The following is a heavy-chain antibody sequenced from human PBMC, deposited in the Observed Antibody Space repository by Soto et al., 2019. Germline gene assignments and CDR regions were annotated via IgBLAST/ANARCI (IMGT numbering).Heavy chain of an antibody. Sequence: GGSLRLSCAASGFTFSSYSMNWVRQAPGKGLEWVSYISSSSSTIYYADSVKGRFTISRDNAKNSLYLQMNSLRDEDTAVYYCARDLGYGDFSPHREGYYYYYGMDVWGQGTTVTVSS. CDR2: ISSSSSTI. CDR3: ARDLGYGDFSPHREGYYYYYGMDV. CDR1: GFTFSSYS. D-gene: IGHD4-17*01. V-gene: IGHV3-48*02. J-gene: IGHJ6*02.